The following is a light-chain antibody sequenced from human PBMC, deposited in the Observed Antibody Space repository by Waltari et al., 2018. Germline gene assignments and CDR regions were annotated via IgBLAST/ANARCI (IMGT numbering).Light chain of an antibody. V-gene: IGKV3-20*01. CDR3: QHYVRLPVT. CDR2: GAS. CDR1: QSVGRS. J-gene: IGKJ1*01. Sequence: EILLTKSPGTLSLSPGERATISFRASQSVGRSLTWYQQKPGQAPRLLIYGASSRATGIPDRFSGSGSETDFTLTISRLEPEDFALYYCQHYVRLPVTFGQGTKVDIK.